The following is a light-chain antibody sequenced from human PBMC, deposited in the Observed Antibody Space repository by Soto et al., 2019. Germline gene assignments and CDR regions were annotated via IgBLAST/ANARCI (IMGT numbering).Light chain of an antibody. J-gene: IGLJ2*01. Sequence: QSVLTQPPSVSGAPGQRVTISCTGSSSNIGAGYDVHWYQQLPGTAPKLLIYGNSNRPSGVPDRFSGSKSGTSASLAITGLQAEDEADYYCPSYDSSLSVSVFGGGTQLTVL. V-gene: IGLV1-40*01. CDR2: GNS. CDR3: PSYDSSLSVSV. CDR1: SSNIGAGYD.